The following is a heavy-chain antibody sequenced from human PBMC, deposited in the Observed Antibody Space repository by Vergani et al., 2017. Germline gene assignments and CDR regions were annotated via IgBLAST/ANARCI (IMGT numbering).Heavy chain of an antibody. J-gene: IGHJ6*03. Sequence: EVQLVESGGGLVQPGGSLRLSCAASGFPLSNAWIHWVRQGPGKGLEWVSRVGFDGSDTVYADSVKGRFTISKDSARNSLYLQMNSLKTEDTALYYCVNGAGSPNFYYYYMDVWGKGTAVTVPS. D-gene: IGHD3-10*01. CDR3: VNGAGSPNFYYYYMDV. CDR1: GFPLSNAW. V-gene: IGHV3-74*01. CDR2: VGFDGSDT.